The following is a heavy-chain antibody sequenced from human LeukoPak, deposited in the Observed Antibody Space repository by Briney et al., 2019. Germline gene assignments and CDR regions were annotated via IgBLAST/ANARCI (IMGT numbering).Heavy chain of an antibody. D-gene: IGHD3-3*01. CDR2: IYYSGST. Sequence: PGGSLRLSCAASGFTFSSYAMSWVRQAPGKGLEWIGSIYYSGSTYYNPSLKSRVTISVDTSKNQFSLKLSPVTAADTAVYYCARHQWDYYDFWSGYPNVFDYWGQGTLVTVSS. V-gene: IGHV4-39*01. CDR3: ARHQWDYYDFWSGYPNVFDY. J-gene: IGHJ4*02. CDR1: GFTFSSYA.